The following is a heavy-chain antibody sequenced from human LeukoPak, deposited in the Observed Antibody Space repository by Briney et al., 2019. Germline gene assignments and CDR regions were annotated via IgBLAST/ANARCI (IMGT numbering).Heavy chain of an antibody. CDR3: ARETSQKGAHYMDV. Sequence: PSETLSLTCTVSGGSISNYYWSWIRQPAGKGLEWIGRIYTSGSTNYNPSLKSRVTMSVDTSKNQFSLKLSSVTAADTAVYYCARETSQKGAHYMDVWGKGTTVTISS. CDR1: GGSISNYY. J-gene: IGHJ6*03. D-gene: IGHD3-16*01. V-gene: IGHV4-4*07. CDR2: IYTSGST.